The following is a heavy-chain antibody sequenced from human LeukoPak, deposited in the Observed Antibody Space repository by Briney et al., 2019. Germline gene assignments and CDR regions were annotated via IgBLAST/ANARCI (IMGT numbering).Heavy chain of an antibody. Sequence: PGWSLRLSCAASGFTFSSYAMSWVRQAPGKGLEWVSGISGSGGSTYYADSVKGRFTISRDNSKNTLYLQMNSLRAEDTAVYYCAKGRRDSGSYYQSFDYWGQGTLVTVSS. D-gene: IGHD1-26*01. CDR1: GFTFSSYA. J-gene: IGHJ4*02. V-gene: IGHV3-23*01. CDR3: AKGRRDSGSYYQSFDY. CDR2: ISGSGGST.